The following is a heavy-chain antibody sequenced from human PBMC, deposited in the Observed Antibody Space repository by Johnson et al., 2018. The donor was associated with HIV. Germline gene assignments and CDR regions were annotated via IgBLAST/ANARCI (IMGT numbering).Heavy chain of an antibody. CDR2: IGTAGDT. J-gene: IGHJ3*02. CDR3: AKDQHGPLVPTVMRDDAFDI. Sequence: VQLVESGGGLVQPGGSLRLSCAASGFTFSSYDMHWVRQATGKGLEWVSAIGTAGDTYYPGSVKGRFTISRDNSKNAVYLQMNSLGAGDTAVYYCAKDQHGPLVPTVMRDDAFDIWGQGTMVTVSS. V-gene: IGHV3-13*01. D-gene: IGHD5-12*01. CDR1: GFTFSSYD.